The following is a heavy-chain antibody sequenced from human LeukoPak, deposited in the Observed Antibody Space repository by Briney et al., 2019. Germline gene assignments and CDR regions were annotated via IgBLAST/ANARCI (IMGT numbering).Heavy chain of an antibody. Sequence: GGSLRLSGAASGFIFSGYGMGWVRQAPGRGLGWVSGIRGSGDSTTYADSVKGRFTVSRDNSKNTLYLQMSSLRAEDTAVYYCAKGHYDGGPYYYFDYWGQGTLVTVSS. CDR3: AKGHYDGGPYYYFDY. V-gene: IGHV3-23*01. CDR1: GFIFSGYG. D-gene: IGHD3-22*01. CDR2: IRGSGDST. J-gene: IGHJ4*02.